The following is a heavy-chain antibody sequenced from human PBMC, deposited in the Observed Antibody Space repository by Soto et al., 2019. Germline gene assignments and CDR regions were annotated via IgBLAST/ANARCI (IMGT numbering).Heavy chain of an antibody. V-gene: IGHV1-8*01. CDR3: ARGYCCSTSCYYYYYYYGMDV. D-gene: IGHD2-2*01. Sequence: ASVKVSCKASGYTFTSYDINWVRQATGQGLEWMGWMNPNSGNTGYAQKFQGRVTMTRNTSISTAYMELSSLRSEDTAVYYCARGYCCSTSCYYYYYYYGMDVWGQGTTVTVSS. CDR1: GYTFTSYD. J-gene: IGHJ6*02. CDR2: MNPNSGNT.